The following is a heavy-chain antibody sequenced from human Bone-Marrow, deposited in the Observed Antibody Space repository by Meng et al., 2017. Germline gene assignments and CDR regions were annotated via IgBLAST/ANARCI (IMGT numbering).Heavy chain of an antibody. V-gene: IGHV1-46*01. CDR2: INPSGGST. D-gene: IGHD2-2*01. J-gene: IGHJ6*02. CDR1: GYTFTSYY. Sequence: ASVKVSCKASGYTFTSYYMHWVRQAPGQGLEWMGIINPSGGSTSYAQKFQGRVTMTRDTSTSTVYMELSSLRSEDTAVYYCARDIPRIRGSTTPMDVWGQGTTVTVSS. CDR3: ARDIPRIRGSTTPMDV.